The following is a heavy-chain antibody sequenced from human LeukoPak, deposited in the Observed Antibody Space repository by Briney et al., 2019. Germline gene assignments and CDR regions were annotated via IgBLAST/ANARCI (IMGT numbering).Heavy chain of an antibody. CDR3: ARGRRLLAAAGVKEFDY. Sequence: PSETLSLTCAVYGGSFSGYYWSWIRQPPGKGLEWIGEINHSGRTNYNPSLKSRVTISVDTSKNQFSLKLSSVTAADTAVYYCARGRRLLAAAGVKEFDYWGQGTLVTVSS. CDR2: INHSGRT. CDR1: GGSFSGYY. J-gene: IGHJ4*02. D-gene: IGHD6-13*01. V-gene: IGHV4-34*01.